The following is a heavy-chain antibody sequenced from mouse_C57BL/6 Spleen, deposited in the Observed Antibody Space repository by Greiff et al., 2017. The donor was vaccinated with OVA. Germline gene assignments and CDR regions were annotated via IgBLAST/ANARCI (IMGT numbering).Heavy chain of an antibody. Sequence: VQLQQSGPELVKPGDSVKISCKASGYSFTGYFMNWVMQSHGKSLEWIGRINPYNGDTFYNQKFKGKATLTVDKSSSTAHMELRSLTSEYSAVYYCARGIEPYYYGSSYYFDYWGQGTTLTVSS. CDR3: ARGIEPYYYGSSYYFDY. V-gene: IGHV1-20*01. CDR2: INPYNGDT. J-gene: IGHJ2*01. CDR1: GYSFTGYF. D-gene: IGHD1-1*01.